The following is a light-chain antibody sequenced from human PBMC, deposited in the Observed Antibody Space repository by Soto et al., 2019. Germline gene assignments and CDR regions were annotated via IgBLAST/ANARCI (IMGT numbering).Light chain of an antibody. Sequence: QSVLTQPPSVSGAPGQRVTISCTGSSSNIGAGYDVHWYQQFPGAAPKLLVFGSSIRPSGVPDRFSGSRSGTSASLAITGLQAEDEADYYCQSSDSSLSAVFGGGTKPTVL. V-gene: IGLV1-40*01. CDR2: GSS. CDR3: QSSDSSLSAV. J-gene: IGLJ2*01. CDR1: SSNIGAGYD.